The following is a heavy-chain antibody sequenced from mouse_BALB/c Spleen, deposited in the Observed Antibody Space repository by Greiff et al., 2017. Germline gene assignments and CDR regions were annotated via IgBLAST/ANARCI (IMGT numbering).Heavy chain of an antibody. CDR1: GYSITSGYY. CDR3: ARRGRYAYAMDY. Sequence: VQLQQSGPGLVKPSQSLSLTCSVTGYSITSGYYWNWIRQFPGNKLEWMGYISYDGSNNYNPSLKNRISITRDTSKNQFFLKLNSVTTEDTATYYCARRGRYAYAMDYWGQGTSVTVSS. V-gene: IGHV3-6*02. CDR2: ISYDGSN. J-gene: IGHJ4*01. D-gene: IGHD2-14*01.